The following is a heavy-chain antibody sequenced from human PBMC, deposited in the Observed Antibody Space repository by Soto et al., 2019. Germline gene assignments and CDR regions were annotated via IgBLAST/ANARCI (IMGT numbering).Heavy chain of an antibody. CDR3: ARGDYYDSSGAFSDAFDI. D-gene: IGHD3-22*01. V-gene: IGHV3-74*03. CDR2: INTDGSVA. J-gene: IGHJ3*02. Sequence: GGSLRLSCAASGLTFRSYWMHWVRQAPGKGLVWVSRINTDGSVAMYVDSVKGRFTISRDNAKNTLYLQMNSLRAEDTAVYYCARGDYYDSSGAFSDAFDIWGQGKMVTFSS. CDR1: GLTFRSYW.